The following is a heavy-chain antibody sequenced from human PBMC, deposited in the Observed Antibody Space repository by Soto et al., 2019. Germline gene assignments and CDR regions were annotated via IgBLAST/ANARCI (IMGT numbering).Heavy chain of an antibody. CDR2: IYYSGST. Sequence: ETLSLSCTDSGGSIRNNYWSWVRQPPGKGLEWIGYIYYSGSTNYNPSLKSRVTISVDTSKNQFSLKLSSVTAADTAVYYCARGRIQLWYPFDYWGQGTLVTVSS. D-gene: IGHD5-18*01. V-gene: IGHV4-59*01. CDR3: ARGRIQLWYPFDY. CDR1: GGSIRNNY. J-gene: IGHJ4*02.